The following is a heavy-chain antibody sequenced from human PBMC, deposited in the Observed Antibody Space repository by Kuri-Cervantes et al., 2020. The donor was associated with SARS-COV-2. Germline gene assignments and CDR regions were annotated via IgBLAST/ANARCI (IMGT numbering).Heavy chain of an antibody. Sequence: GESLKISCAASGFTVSSNYMSWVRQAPGKGLEWVSVIYSGGSTCYADSVKGRFTISRDNSKSTLYLQMNSLRAEDTAVYYCAKDALGYCSGGSCYGYYYGMDVWGQGTTVTVSS. D-gene: IGHD2-15*01. J-gene: IGHJ6*02. CDR2: IYSGGST. CDR1: GFTVSSNY. V-gene: IGHV3-53*01. CDR3: AKDALGYCSGGSCYGYYYGMDV.